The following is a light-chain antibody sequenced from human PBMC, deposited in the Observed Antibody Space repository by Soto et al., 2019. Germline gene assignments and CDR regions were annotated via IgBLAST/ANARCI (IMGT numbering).Light chain of an antibody. Sequence: EIVLTQSPATLSLSPGERATLSCGASQSINSNYFAWYQQKPGLAPRLVIYATSRRAPGIPDRLTGSGSGTDFTLTISRLEPEDSAIYYCQQYGSSPTFGQGTRLEIK. J-gene: IGKJ5*01. CDR1: QSINSNY. V-gene: IGKV3D-20*01. CDR2: ATS. CDR3: QQYGSSPT.